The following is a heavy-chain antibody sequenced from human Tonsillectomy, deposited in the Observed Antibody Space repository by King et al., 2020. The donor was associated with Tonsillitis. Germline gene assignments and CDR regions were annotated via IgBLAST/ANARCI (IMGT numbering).Heavy chain of an antibody. Sequence: QLVQSGAEVKKPGESLKISCKGTGSGITNYWIGWVRQMPGKGLEWMGIIYPTDSETRYSPSFQGQVTISADKSITTAYLQWSSLKASDTAMYYCARPRRAARPFDGVDIWGQGTMVTVSS. CDR3: ARPRRAARPFDGVDI. D-gene: IGHD6-6*01. CDR1: GSGITNYW. J-gene: IGHJ3*02. CDR2: IYPTDSET. V-gene: IGHV5-51*01.